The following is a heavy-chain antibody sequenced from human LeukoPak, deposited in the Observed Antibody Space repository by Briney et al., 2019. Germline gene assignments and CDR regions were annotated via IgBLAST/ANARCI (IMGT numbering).Heavy chain of an antibody. J-gene: IGHJ4*02. Sequence: SETLSLTCTVSGGSISSYYWGWIRQPPGKGLEWIGSIYYSGSTYFNPSLKSRVTISVDTSKNQFSLKLSSVTAADTAVYYCARQGSAYCGGDCYSDFDYWGQGTLVTVSS. D-gene: IGHD2-21*02. V-gene: IGHV4-39*01. CDR1: GGSISSYY. CDR2: IYYSGST. CDR3: ARQGSAYCGGDCYSDFDY.